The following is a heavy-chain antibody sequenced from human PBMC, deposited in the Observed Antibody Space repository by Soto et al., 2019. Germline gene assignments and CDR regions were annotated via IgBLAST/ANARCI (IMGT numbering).Heavy chain of an antibody. CDR3: ARDSGPYYYDSSGYSPWFDP. D-gene: IGHD3-22*01. Sequence: SETLSLTCTLSGGSISSYYRSWIRQPPGKGLEWIGYICSSGSTNYNPSLKSRVTISVDTSKSQFSLKVSSVTAADKAVYYCARDSGPYYYDSSGYSPWFDPWGQGTLVTVSS. V-gene: IGHV4-59*01. CDR1: GGSISSYY. CDR2: ICSSGST. J-gene: IGHJ5*02.